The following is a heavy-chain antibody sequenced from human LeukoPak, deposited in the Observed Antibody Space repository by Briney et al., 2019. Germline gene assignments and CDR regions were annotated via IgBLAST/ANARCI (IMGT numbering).Heavy chain of an antibody. Sequence: ASVKVSCKALGYTFTDHYFHWLRQASGQGLEWMGWIHPGRGDTNYAQKFQGRVSLTRDMSISTAYMELSRLTSDDTAVYYCARDHNWGPDYWGQGTLVSVSS. CDR1: GYTFTDHY. CDR3: ARDHNWGPDY. V-gene: IGHV1-2*02. D-gene: IGHD7-27*01. J-gene: IGHJ4*02. CDR2: IHPGRGDT.